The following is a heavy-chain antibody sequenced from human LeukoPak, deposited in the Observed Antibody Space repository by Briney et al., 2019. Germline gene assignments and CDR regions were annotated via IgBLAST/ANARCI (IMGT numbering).Heavy chain of an antibody. CDR1: GFTFSSYS. CDR2: ISSSSSYI. Sequence: GGSLRLSCAASGFTFSSYSMNWVRQAPGKVLEWVSSISSSSSYIDYTDSVKGRFTISRDNAKNSLYLQMNSLRAEDTAVYYCARATVQLADAFDIWGQGTMVTVSS. D-gene: IGHD5-18*01. J-gene: IGHJ3*02. V-gene: IGHV3-21*01. CDR3: ARATVQLADAFDI.